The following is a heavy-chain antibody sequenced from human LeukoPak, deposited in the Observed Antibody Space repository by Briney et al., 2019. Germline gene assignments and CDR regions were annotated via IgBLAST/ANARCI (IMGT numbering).Heavy chain of an antibody. V-gene: IGHV3-21*01. D-gene: IGHD3-22*01. CDR3: ARDRRGYYDSSGYATY. J-gene: IGHJ4*02. Sequence: GGSLRLSCAASGFTFSSYSMNWVRQAPGKGLEWVSSISSSSSYIYYADSVKGRFTISRDNAKNSLYLQMNSLRAEDTAVYYRARDRRGYYDSSGYATYWGQGTLVTVSS. CDR1: GFTFSSYS. CDR2: ISSSSSYI.